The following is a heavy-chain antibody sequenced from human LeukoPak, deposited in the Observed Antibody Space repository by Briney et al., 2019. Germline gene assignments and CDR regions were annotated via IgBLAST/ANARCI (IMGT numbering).Heavy chain of an antibody. D-gene: IGHD1-1*01. Sequence: GASVKVSCKASGYTFTGYYMHWVRQAPGQGLEWMGWINPNSGGTNYAQKFQGWVTMTRDTSISTAYMELSSLRSEDTAVYYCARADYEGNNWNDDAFDIWGQGTMVTVSS. CDR1: GYTFTGYY. V-gene: IGHV1-2*04. CDR2: INPNSGGT. CDR3: ARADYEGNNWNDDAFDI. J-gene: IGHJ3*02.